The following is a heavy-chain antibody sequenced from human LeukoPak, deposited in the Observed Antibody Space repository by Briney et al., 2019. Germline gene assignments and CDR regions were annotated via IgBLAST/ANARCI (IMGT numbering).Heavy chain of an antibody. D-gene: IGHD3-3*01. CDR2: INHSGST. V-gene: IGHV4-34*01. CDR3: ARGRTIFGVVISQENNWFDP. Sequence: PSETLSLTCAVYGGSFSGYYWSWIRQPPGKGLEWIGEINHSGSTNYNPSLKSRVTISVDTSKNQLSLKLSSVTAADTAVYYCARGRTIFGVVISQENNWFDPWGQGTLVTVSS. J-gene: IGHJ5*02. CDR1: GGSFSGYY.